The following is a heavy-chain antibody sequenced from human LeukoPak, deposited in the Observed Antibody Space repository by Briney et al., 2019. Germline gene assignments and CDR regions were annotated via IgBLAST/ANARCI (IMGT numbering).Heavy chain of an antibody. CDR3: AKVPYDSSGYSTYYFDY. CDR1: GFTFSSYA. D-gene: IGHD3-22*01. V-gene: IGHV3-23*01. CDR2: ISGSGGST. J-gene: IGHJ4*02. Sequence: GGSLRLSCAASGFTFSSYAMSWVRRAPGKGLEWVSAISGSGGSTSYADSVKGRFTISRDNSKNTLYLQMNSLRAEDTAVYYCAKVPYDSSGYSTYYFDYWGQGTLVTVSS.